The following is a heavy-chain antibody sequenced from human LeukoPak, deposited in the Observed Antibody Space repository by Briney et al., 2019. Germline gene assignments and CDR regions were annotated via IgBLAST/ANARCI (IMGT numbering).Heavy chain of an antibody. V-gene: IGHV5-51*01. CDR1: GYSFTTYW. CDR3: ARREYCGSTSCHFDS. D-gene: IGHD2-2*01. J-gene: IGHJ4*02. Sequence: GESLKISCKGSGYSFTTYWIGWVRQMPGKGLEWMGIIYPGDSDTRYSPSFQGQVTISVDKSISTAYLQWSSLKASDTAMYYCARREYCGSTSCHFDSWGQGTLITVPS. CDR2: IYPGDSDT.